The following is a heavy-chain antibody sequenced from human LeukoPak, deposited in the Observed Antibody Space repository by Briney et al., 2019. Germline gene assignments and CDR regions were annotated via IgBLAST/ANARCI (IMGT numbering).Heavy chain of an antibody. CDR2: IYSGGST. V-gene: IGHV3-53*01. D-gene: IGHD3-10*01. CDR3: AKTIRDYGLTYFDY. Sequence: GGSLRLSCVASGFTVSSNYMSWVRQAPGKGLEWVSVIYSGGSTYYADSVRGRFTISRDNSKNTLYLQMNSLRAEDTAIYYCAKTIRDYGLTYFDYWGQGTLVTVSS. CDR1: GFTVSSNY. J-gene: IGHJ4*02.